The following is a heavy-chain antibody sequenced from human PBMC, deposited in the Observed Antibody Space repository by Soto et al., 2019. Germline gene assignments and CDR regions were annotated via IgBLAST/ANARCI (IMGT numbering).Heavy chain of an antibody. CDR3: ARVPSPFDYYYAMDV. D-gene: IGHD3-16*01. CDR1: CDSISSGNKY. CDR2: IFSSGTT. Sequence: SETLSLTCTFSCDSISSGNKYWSWIRQPPGKGLEWIGYIFSSGTTYYNPPLKSRLTMSLDASQNQFSLKLNSLTDADTAVYFCARVPSPFDYYYAMDVWGQGTTVTVSS. V-gene: IGHV4-30-4*01. J-gene: IGHJ6*02.